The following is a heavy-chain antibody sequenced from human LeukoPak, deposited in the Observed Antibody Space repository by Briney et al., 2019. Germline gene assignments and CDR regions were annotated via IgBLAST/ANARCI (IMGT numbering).Heavy chain of an antibody. V-gene: IGHV4-39*01. J-gene: IGHJ4*02. D-gene: IGHD1-14*01. CDR2: IYYSGST. Sequence: SETLSLTCAVSCGSIYSNSFYWGWIRQPPGKGLEWIGSIYYSGSTYYNPSLKSRVTLSVDRSNNQFFLRLSSVTAADTAVYYCARHGKGTPDDYWGQGTLVSVSS. CDR3: ARHGKGTPDDY. CDR1: CGSIYSNSFY.